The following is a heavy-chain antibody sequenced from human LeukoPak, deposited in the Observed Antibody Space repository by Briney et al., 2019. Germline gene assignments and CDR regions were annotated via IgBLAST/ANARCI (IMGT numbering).Heavy chain of an antibody. CDR3: ARDGDYANYYYYGMDV. Sequence: SETLSLTCSVSGGSISSGDYYWSWIRQPPGKGLEWIGYIYYSGSTYYNPSLKSRVTISVDTSKNQFSLKLSSVTAADTVVYYCARDGDYANYYYYGMDVWGQGTTVTVSS. D-gene: IGHD4-17*01. CDR2: IYYSGST. J-gene: IGHJ6*02. V-gene: IGHV4-30-4*01. CDR1: GGSISSGDYY.